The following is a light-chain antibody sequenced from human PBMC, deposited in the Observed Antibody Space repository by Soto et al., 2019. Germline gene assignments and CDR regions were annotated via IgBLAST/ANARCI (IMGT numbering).Light chain of an antibody. Sequence: QSALPQPASVSGSPGQSITISCTGTSSDVGGYNYVSWYQQHPGKAPKLMIYDVSSRPSGVSNRFSGSKSGNTASLTISGLQAEDEADYYCTSYTSSSTRGVFGGGTKVTVL. J-gene: IGLJ2*01. CDR2: DVS. CDR3: TSYTSSSTRGV. V-gene: IGLV2-14*03. CDR1: SSDVGGYNY.